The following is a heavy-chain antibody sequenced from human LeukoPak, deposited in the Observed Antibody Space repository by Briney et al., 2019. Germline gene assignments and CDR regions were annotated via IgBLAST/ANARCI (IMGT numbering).Heavy chain of an antibody. CDR2: IIPIFGTA. CDR1: GGTFSSYA. J-gene: IGHJ5*02. CDR3: ARDPKSFDWLRVHWFDP. V-gene: IGHV1-69*13. Sequence: SVKVSCKASGGTFSSYAISWVPQAPGQGLEWMGGIIPIFGTANYAQKFQGRATITADESTSTAYMELSSLRSEDTAVYYCARDPKSFDWLRVHWFDPWGQGTLVTVSS. D-gene: IGHD3-9*01.